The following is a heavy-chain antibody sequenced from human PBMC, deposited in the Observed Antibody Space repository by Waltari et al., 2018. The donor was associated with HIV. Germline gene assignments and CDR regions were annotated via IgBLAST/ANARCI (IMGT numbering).Heavy chain of an antibody. V-gene: IGHV3-21*06. CDR2: ISGGSTYI. CDR3: ARQELGSGVHDF. CDR1: GFFFSYYS. D-gene: IGHD3-10*02. Sequence: DVQLVESGGGLVKPGGSLRLPCADSGFFFSYYSMNWARQAPGKGLEWVSSISGGSTYIYYADSVTGRFTISRDNAKNSVYLQVNSLTAEDTAVYYCARQELGSGVHDFWGQGTLVSVSS. J-gene: IGHJ4*02.